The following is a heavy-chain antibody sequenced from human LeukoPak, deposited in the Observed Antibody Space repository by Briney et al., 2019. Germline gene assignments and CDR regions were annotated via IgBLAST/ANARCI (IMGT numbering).Heavy chain of an antibody. CDR3: VGGSGIVVVVAATTLRY. CDR2: ISGSGGST. Sequence: GGSLRLSCAASGFTFISYAMSWVRQAPGKGLEWVSAISGSGGSTYYADSVKGRFTISRDNSKNTLYLQMNSLRAEDTAVYYCVGGSGIVVVVAATTLRYWGQGTLVTVSS. J-gene: IGHJ4*02. D-gene: IGHD2-15*01. V-gene: IGHV3-23*01. CDR1: GFTFISYA.